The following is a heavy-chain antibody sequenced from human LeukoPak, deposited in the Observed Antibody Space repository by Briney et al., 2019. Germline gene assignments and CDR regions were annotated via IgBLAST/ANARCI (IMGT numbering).Heavy chain of an antibody. J-gene: IGHJ5*02. CDR2: IVVGSGNT. D-gene: IGHD3-10*01. CDR1: GFTFTSSA. CDR3: ARGAYGSGSTNWFDP. V-gene: IGHV1-58*01. Sequence: SVKVSCKASGFTFTSSAVQWVRQARGQRLEWIGWIVVGSGNTNYAQKFQERVTITRDMSTSTAYMELSSLRSEDTAVYYCARGAYGSGSTNWFDPWGQGTLVTVSS.